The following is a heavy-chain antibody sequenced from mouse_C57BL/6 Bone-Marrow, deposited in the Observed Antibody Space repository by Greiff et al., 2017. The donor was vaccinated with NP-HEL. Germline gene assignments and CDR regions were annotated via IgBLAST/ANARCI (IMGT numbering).Heavy chain of an antibody. CDR1: GFNIKDYY. V-gene: IGHV14-2*01. J-gene: IGHJ1*03. Sequence: VQLQQSGAELVKPGASVKLSCTASGFNIKDYYMHWVKQRTEQGLAWIGRIDPEDGETKYAPKFQGKATITADTSSNTAYLQRSSLTSEDTAVYYCARAYYGSSHWYVDVWGTGTSVTVSS. CDR2: IDPEDGET. D-gene: IGHD1-1*01. CDR3: ARAYYGSSHWYVDV.